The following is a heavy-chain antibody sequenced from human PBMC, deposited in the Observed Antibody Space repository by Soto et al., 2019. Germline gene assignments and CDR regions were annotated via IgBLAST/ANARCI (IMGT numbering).Heavy chain of an antibody. D-gene: IGHD1-26*01. CDR1: GYTFTGYY. CDR2: INPNSGGT. Sequence: ASVKVSCKASGYTFTGYYMHWVRQAPGQGLERMGWINPNSGGTNYAQKFQGWVTMTRDTSISTAYMELSRLRSDDTAVYYCARGDPSGSYYLPYYYGMDVWGQGTTVTVSS. CDR3: ARGDPSGSYYLPYYYGMDV. J-gene: IGHJ6*02. V-gene: IGHV1-2*04.